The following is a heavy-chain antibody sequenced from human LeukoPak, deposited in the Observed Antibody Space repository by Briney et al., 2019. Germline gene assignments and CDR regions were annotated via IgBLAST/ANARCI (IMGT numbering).Heavy chain of an antibody. CDR1: GYSFTSYW. J-gene: IGHJ4*02. D-gene: IGHD1-20*01. Sequence: HGESLKISCKGSGYSFTSYWIGWVRQMPGKGLEWMGIIYPGDSDTRYRPSFQGQVTISADKSISTAYLQWSSLKASDTAMYYCAVHRITAITNQYYFDSWGQGTLVTVSS. CDR2: IYPGDSDT. CDR3: AVHRITAITNQYYFDS. V-gene: IGHV5-51*01.